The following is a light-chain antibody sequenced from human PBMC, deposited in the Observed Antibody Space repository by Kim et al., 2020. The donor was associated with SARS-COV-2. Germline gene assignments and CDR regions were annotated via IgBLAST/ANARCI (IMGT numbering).Light chain of an antibody. V-gene: IGLV3-25*03. CDR3: QSADSSGTYPVV. Sequence: SYELTQPPSVSVSPGQTARITCSGDALPKQYAYWYQQKPGQAPLLVIYKDSERPSGIPERFSGSTSGTTVTLTISGVQAEDEADYYCQSADSSGTYPVVFGGGTQLTVL. J-gene: IGLJ2*01. CDR1: ALPKQY. CDR2: KDS.